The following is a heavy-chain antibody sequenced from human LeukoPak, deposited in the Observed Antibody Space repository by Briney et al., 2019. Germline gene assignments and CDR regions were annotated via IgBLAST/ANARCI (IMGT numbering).Heavy chain of an antibody. V-gene: IGHV1-18*01. CDR1: GYTFTSYG. Sequence: ASVKVSCKASGYTFTSYGISWVRQAPGQGLEWMGWISAYNGNTNYAQKLQGRVTMTTDTSTSTAYMELRSLRSDDTAVYYCVRVLYDICRFDPWGQGTLVTVSS. CDR2: ISAYNGNT. D-gene: IGHD3-9*01. J-gene: IGHJ5*02. CDR3: VRVLYDICRFDP.